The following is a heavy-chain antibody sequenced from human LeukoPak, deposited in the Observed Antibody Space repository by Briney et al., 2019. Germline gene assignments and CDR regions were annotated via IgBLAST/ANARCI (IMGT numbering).Heavy chain of an antibody. Sequence: ASVKVSCKASGYTFTSYDINWVRQATGQGLEWMGWMNPNSGNTGYAQKFQGRVTMTRNTSISTAYMELSSLRSEDTAVYYCARGSWGAYYDILTGYYNPPYYYMDVWGKGTTVTISS. CDR1: GYTFTSYD. CDR2: MNPNSGNT. J-gene: IGHJ6*03. CDR3: ARGSWGAYYDILTGYYNPPYYYMDV. V-gene: IGHV1-8*01. D-gene: IGHD3-9*01.